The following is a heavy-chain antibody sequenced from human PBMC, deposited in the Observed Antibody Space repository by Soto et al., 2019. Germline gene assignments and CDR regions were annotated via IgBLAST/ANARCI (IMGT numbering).Heavy chain of an antibody. CDR2: IYYSGST. V-gene: IGHV4-31*03. D-gene: IGHD4-17*01. Sequence: SETLSLTCTVSGGSISSGGYYWSWIRQHPGKGLEWIGYIYYSGSTYYNPSLKSRVTISVDTSKNQFSLKLSSVTAADTAVYCCARSMTTVSSYFDYWGQGTLVTVSS. J-gene: IGHJ4*02. CDR3: ARSMTTVSSYFDY. CDR1: GGSISSGGYY.